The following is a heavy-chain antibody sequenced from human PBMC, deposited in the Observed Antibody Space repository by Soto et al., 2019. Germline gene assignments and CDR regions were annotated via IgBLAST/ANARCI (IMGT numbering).Heavy chain of an antibody. Sequence: LSLTFTVSGGSISSGIYHWNWIRQHPGKGLEWIGYIYYSGRTDYNPALKSRVIIAVDTSQNQFSLKLSSVTAADTAVYYCARDTLVGVDYYGMDVWGQGTAVTVSS. CDR3: ARDTLVGVDYYGMDV. CDR2: IYYSGRT. CDR1: GGSISSGIYH. V-gene: IGHV4-31*03. J-gene: IGHJ6*02. D-gene: IGHD1-26*01.